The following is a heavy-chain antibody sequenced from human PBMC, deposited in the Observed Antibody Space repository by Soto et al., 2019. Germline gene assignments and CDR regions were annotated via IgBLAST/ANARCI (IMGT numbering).Heavy chain of an antibody. Sequence: QVQLVQSGAEVKKPGASVKVSCKASGYTFTGHYIHWVRQAPEQGPEWMGEIGPESGATRYAQKIQGKATMTRDKYITTVYMELNNLSPDDTAVYYCGRGRSGQIVVFYWGQGTPVTVSS. J-gene: IGHJ4*02. V-gene: IGHV1-2*02. CDR1: GYTFTGHY. D-gene: IGHD5-12*01. CDR2: IGPESGAT. CDR3: GRGRSGQIVVFY.